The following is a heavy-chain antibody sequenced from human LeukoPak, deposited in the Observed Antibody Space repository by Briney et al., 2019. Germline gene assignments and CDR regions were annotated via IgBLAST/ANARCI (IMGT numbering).Heavy chain of an antibody. CDR1: GYTFTNYY. V-gene: IGHV1-46*01. CDR2: INPSGGRT. J-gene: IGHJ6*03. CDR3: ARVGGRYFDWLGLGLSYMDV. Sequence: ASVKVSCKASGYTFTNYYIHWVRQAPGQGLEWMGMINPSGGRTTYAKKFQGRVTMTRDTSTNTVYTELSSLRSDDTAVYYCARVGGRYFDWLGLGLSYMDVWGKGTTVTVSS. D-gene: IGHD3-9*01.